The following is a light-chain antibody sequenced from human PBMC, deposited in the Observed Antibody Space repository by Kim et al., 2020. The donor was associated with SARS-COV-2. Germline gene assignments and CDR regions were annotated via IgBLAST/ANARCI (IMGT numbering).Light chain of an antibody. CDR3: QQYNDWPLT. CDR1: QSVTSK. CDR2: GAS. Sequence: EIVMTLSPATLSVSPGERATLSCRASQSVTSKLAWYQQKPGQAPRLLIYGASTRATGVPARFSGSGSGTEFTLTISSLQSEDFAIYCCQQYNDWPLTFGGGTKVDIK. V-gene: IGKV3-15*01. J-gene: IGKJ4*01.